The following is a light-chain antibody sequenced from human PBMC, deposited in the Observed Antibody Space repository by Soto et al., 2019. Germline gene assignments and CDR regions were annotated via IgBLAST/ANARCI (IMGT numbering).Light chain of an antibody. Sequence: EIVLTQSPGTLSLSPGERATLSCRASQSVSNNYLAWYQQKPGQAPRLLIYGASTRDTGVPTRFSGSGSGTKFTLTITSLQPDDFATYYCQHYNSYSEAFGQGTKVDIK. J-gene: IGKJ1*01. CDR3: QHYNSYSEA. V-gene: IGKV3-20*01. CDR2: GAS. CDR1: QSVSNNY.